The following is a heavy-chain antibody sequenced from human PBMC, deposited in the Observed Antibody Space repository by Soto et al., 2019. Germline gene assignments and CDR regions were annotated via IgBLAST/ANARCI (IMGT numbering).Heavy chain of an antibody. J-gene: IGHJ3*02. Sequence: QLQLQESGPGLVKPSETLSLTCTVSGGSISSRNYYRGWIRQPPGKGLEWIGSIYYSGSTYYNPSLKSLVTISVDTSETQFSLKLTSVTATDTAVYYCARTITMVVVGQGGAFDIWGQGTMVTVSS. CDR3: ARTITMVVVGQGGAFDI. D-gene: IGHD3-22*01. V-gene: IGHV4-39*01. CDR2: IYYSGST. CDR1: GGSISSRNYY.